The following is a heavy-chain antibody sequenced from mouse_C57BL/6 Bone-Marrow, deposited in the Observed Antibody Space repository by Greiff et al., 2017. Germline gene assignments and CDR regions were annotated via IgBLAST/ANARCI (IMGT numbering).Heavy chain of an antibody. D-gene: IGHD4-1*01. CDR3: ARSRTGGY. V-gene: IGHV1-4*01. J-gene: IGHJ2*01. CDR2: INPSSGYT. CDR1: GYTFTSYT. Sequence: VQLQQSGAELARPGASVKMSCKASGYTFTSYTMHWVKQRPGQGLEWIGYINPSSGYTKYNQKFKDKATLTADKSSSTAYMQRSSLTSEDSAVYYCARSRTGGYWGQGTTLTVSS.